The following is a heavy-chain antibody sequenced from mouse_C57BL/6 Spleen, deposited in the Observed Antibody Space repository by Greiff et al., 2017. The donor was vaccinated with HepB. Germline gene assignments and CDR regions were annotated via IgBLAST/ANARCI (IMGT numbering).Heavy chain of an antibody. CDR2: INPSSGYT. CDR3: ARSGGGTRNYYAMDY. D-gene: IGHD4-1*01. CDR1: GYTFTSYT. V-gene: IGHV1-4*01. J-gene: IGHJ4*01. Sequence: QVQLQQSGAELARPGASVKMSCKASGYTFTSYTMHWVKQRPGQGLEWIGYINPSSGYTKYNQKFKDKATLTADKSSSTAYMQLSSLTSEDSAVYYCARSGGGTRNYYAMDYWGQGTSVTVSS.